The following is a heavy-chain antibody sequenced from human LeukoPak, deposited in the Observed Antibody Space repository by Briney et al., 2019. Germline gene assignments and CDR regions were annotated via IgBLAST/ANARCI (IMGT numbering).Heavy chain of an antibody. Sequence: GGSLRLSCAASGFSLRTHRMSWVRQAPGKGLEWVANINQDGRKKFYVDSVEGRFTISRDDAKTSLFLQMNSLRVEDTAVYYCAKWMGRDSWGQGTLVTVSS. J-gene: IGHJ4*02. D-gene: IGHD6-19*01. CDR3: AKWMGRDS. CDR2: INQDGRKK. CDR1: GFSLRTHR. V-gene: IGHV3-7*02.